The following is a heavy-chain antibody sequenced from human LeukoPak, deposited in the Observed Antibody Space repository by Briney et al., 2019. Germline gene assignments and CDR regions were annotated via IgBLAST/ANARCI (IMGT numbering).Heavy chain of an antibody. CDR3: ARSFHYYGSGSYYQAASPFDY. Sequence: GGSLRLSCAASGFTFSSYWMSWVRQAPGKGLEWVSSISSSSSYIYYADSVKGRFTISRDNAKNSLYLQMNSLRAEDTAVYYCARSFHYYGSGSYYQAASPFDYWGQGTLVTVSS. CDR2: ISSSSSYI. CDR1: GFTFSSYW. D-gene: IGHD3-10*01. V-gene: IGHV3-21*01. J-gene: IGHJ4*02.